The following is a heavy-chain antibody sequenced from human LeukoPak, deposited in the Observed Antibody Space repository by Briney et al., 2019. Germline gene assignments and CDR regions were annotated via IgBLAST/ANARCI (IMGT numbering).Heavy chain of an antibody. CDR3: AKDWESGIQLWLLDY. CDR1: GFTFSSYG. V-gene: IGHV3-30*02. D-gene: IGHD5-18*01. CDR2: IWYDGSNK. Sequence: GGSLRLSCAASGFTFSSYGMHWVRQAPGKGLEWVAVIWYDGSNKYYADSVKGRFTISRDNSKNTLYLQMNSLRAEDTAVYYCAKDWESGIQLWLLDYWGQGTLVTVSS. J-gene: IGHJ4*02.